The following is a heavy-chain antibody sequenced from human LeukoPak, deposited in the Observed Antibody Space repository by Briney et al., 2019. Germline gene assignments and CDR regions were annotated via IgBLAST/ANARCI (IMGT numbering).Heavy chain of an antibody. D-gene: IGHD1-26*01. CDR1: GGSISSYY. CDR3: ARRIGMSGSYFRNNWFDP. J-gene: IGHJ5*02. Sequence: SETLSLTCTVSGGSISSYYWSWIRQPPGKGLEWIGYIYYSGSTNYNPSLKSRVTISVDTSKNQFSLKQSPVTAADTAVYYCARRIGMSGSYFRNNWFDPWGQGTLVTVSS. CDR2: IYYSGST. V-gene: IGHV4-59*01.